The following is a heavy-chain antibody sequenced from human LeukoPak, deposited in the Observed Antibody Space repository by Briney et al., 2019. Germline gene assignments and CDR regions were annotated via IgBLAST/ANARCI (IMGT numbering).Heavy chain of an antibody. CDR3: ARGRWEDCSGGSCYYFDY. V-gene: IGHV4-30-4*07. CDR1: GGSISSGGYS. J-gene: IGHJ4*02. Sequence: SQTLSLTCAVSGGSISSGGYSWSWIRQPPGKGLEWIGYIYYSGGTYYNPSLKSRVTISVDTSKNQFSLKLSSVTAADTAVYYCARGRWEDCSGGSCYYFDYWGQGTLVTVSS. CDR2: IYYSGGT. D-gene: IGHD2-15*01.